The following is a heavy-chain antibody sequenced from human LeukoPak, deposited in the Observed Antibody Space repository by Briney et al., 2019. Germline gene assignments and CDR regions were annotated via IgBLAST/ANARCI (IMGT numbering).Heavy chain of an antibody. D-gene: IGHD6-13*01. CDR2: IYYSGST. CDR3: ASQPTGIAAAEYFQH. CDR1: GGSISSSGYY. Sequence: SETLSLTCTVSGGSISSSGYYWGWIRQPPGTGLEWIGSIYYSGSTYYNPSLKSRVTISVDTSKNQFSLKLSSVTAADTAVYYCASQPTGIAAAEYFQHWGQGTLVTVSS. V-gene: IGHV4-39*01. J-gene: IGHJ1*01.